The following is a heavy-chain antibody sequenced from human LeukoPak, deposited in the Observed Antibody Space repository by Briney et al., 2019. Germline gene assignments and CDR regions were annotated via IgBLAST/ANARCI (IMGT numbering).Heavy chain of an antibody. CDR1: GFTFSTYA. CDR3: ARGEFSGLDY. CDR2: ILYDGSNE. D-gene: IGHD5-12*01. V-gene: IGHV3-30-3*01. J-gene: IGHJ4*02. Sequence: GRSLILSCAASGFTFSTYAMHWVRQAPGKGLEWVAVILYDGSNEHYTDSVRGRFTISRDNPKNTLWLQMNSLTADDTAVYYCARGEFSGLDYWGQGTLVTVSS.